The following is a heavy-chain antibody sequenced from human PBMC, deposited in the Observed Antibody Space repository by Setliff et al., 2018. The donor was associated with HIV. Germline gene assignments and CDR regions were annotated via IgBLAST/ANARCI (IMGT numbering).Heavy chain of an antibody. J-gene: IGHJ4*02. CDR1: GFTFSSYG. CDR3: AKTSGWTTIDY. Sequence: QPGGSLRLSCAASGFTFSSYGMHWVRQAPGKGLECVAFIRNDGSNKYYADSVKGRFTISRDDSKNTVYLQMNSLRAEDTAVYYCAKTSGWTTIDYWGQGTLVTVSS. V-gene: IGHV3-30*02. CDR2: IRNDGSNK. D-gene: IGHD6-19*01.